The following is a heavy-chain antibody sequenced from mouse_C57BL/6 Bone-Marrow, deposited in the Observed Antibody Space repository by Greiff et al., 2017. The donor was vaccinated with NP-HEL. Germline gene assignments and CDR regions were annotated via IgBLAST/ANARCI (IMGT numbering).Heavy chain of an antibody. Sequence: VQLQESGAELVRPGTSVKMSCKASGYTFTNYWIGWAKQRPGHGLEWIGDIYPGGGYTNYNEKFKGKATLTADKSSSTAYMQFSSLTSEDSAIYYCARRGIPNWYFDVWGTGTTVTVSS. CDR2: IYPGGGYT. CDR1: GYTFTNYW. CDR3: ARRGIPNWYFDV. D-gene: IGHD5-1-1*01. V-gene: IGHV1-63*01. J-gene: IGHJ1*03.